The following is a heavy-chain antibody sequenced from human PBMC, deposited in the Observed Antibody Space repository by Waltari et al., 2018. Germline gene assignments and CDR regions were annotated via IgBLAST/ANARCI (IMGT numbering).Heavy chain of an antibody. D-gene: IGHD4-17*01. J-gene: IGHJ1*01. CDR1: GGSISTNYN. CDR3: GRIAFGDDGGYFQH. CDR2: MQYRGST. Sequence: QLQLQESGPGLVKPSETLSLTCTVSGGSISTNYNWGWIRQPPGKGLEWMGNMQYRGSTFYNPSLKSRVTISLDTSKNQFSLRPSSVGAADTAVYFCGRIAFGDDGGYFQHWGQGTLVTVSS. V-gene: IGHV4-39*01.